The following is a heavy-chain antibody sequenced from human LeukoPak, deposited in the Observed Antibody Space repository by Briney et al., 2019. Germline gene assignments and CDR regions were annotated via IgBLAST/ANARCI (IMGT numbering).Heavy chain of an antibody. CDR1: GFTFSDYY. CDR2: ISSSGSTI. Sequence: GGSLSLSCAASGFTFSDYYMSWIRQAPGKGLEWVSYISSSGSTIYYADSVKGRFTISRDNAKNSLYLQMNSLRAEDTAVYYCARVTSGYSYGAYYYYMDVWGKGTTVTVSS. CDR3: ARVTSGYSYGAYYYYMDV. D-gene: IGHD5-18*01. J-gene: IGHJ6*03. V-gene: IGHV3-11*04.